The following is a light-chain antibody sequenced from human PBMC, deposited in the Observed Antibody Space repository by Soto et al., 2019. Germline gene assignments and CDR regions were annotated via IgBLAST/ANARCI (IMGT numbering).Light chain of an antibody. Sequence: ALTQPASVSGSPGQSITISCTGTSSDVGAYNYVSWYQQHPGKAPKLMISGVSNRPSGVSNRFSGSKSGNTASLTISGLQADDEADYYCSSYTGSSTPWVFGGGTQLTVL. CDR3: SSYTGSSTPWV. CDR2: GVS. V-gene: IGLV2-14*01. CDR1: SSDVGAYNY. J-gene: IGLJ3*02.